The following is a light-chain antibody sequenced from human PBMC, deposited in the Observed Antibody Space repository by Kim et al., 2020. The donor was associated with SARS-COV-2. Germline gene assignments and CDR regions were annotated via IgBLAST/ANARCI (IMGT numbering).Light chain of an antibody. J-gene: IGLJ2*01. Sequence: GQSINISCTGTSSDVGGYNYVSWYQQHPGKATKLMIYDVSKRPSGVSNRFSGSKSGNTASLTISGLQAEDEADYYCSSYTSSSTVVFGGGTQLTVL. CDR2: DVS. V-gene: IGLV2-14*04. CDR1: SSDVGGYNY. CDR3: SSYTSSSTVV.